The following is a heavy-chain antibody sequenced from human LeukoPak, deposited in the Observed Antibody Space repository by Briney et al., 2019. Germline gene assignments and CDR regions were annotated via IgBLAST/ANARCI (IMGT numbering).Heavy chain of an antibody. CDR2: IRYDGSNK. CDR3: AKDSGIAAAGMH. V-gene: IGHV3-30*02. J-gene: IGHJ4*02. D-gene: IGHD6-13*01. CDR1: GFTFSSYG. Sequence: GGSLRLSCAASGFTFSSYGMHWVRQAPGKGLEWVAFIRYDGSNKYYADSVKGRFTISRDNSKNMLYLQMNSLRAEDTAVYYCAKDSGIAAAGMHWGQGTLVTVSS.